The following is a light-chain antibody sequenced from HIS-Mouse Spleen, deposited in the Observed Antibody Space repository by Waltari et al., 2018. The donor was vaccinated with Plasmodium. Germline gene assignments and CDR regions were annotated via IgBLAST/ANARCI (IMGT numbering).Light chain of an antibody. CDR1: SSDVGSYNL. CDR2: EGS. Sequence: QSALTQPASVSGSPGQSITISCTGTSSDVGSYNLVSWYQPHPGKAPKLMIYEGSKRPSGVSNRFSGSKSGNTASLKISGLQAEDEADYYCCSYAGSSTYVFGTGTKVTVL. J-gene: IGLJ1*01. CDR3: CSYAGSSTYV. V-gene: IGLV2-23*01.